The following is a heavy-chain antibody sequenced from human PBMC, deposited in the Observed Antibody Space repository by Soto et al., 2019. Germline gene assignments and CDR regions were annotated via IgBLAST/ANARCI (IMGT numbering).Heavy chain of an antibody. CDR2: LSGNGGST. CDR3: ARPISNSSPFYYYFGMDV. V-gene: IGHV3-23*01. Sequence: EVQLLESGGDLVQPGGSLRLSCAASGFTFSSYAMTWVRQCPGKGLEWVSGLSGNGGSTYYADSVKGRFTISRDNSKNTQYLQLNRLRAEDTAVYYCARPISNSSPFYYYFGMDVWGQGTTVTVSS. D-gene: IGHD6-6*01. J-gene: IGHJ6*02. CDR1: GFTFSSYA.